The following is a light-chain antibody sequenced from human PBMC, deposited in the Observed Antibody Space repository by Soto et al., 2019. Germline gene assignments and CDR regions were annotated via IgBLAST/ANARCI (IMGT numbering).Light chain of an antibody. CDR2: EVS. J-gene: IGLJ2*01. Sequence: QPALTQPPSASGSPGQSVTISCTGTSSDIGDYNYVSWYQQHPGKAPKLMIFEVSKRPSGVPDRFSGSKSGNTASLTISGLQADDESDYYCSSYGGSNNVLFGGGTKLTVL. V-gene: IGLV2-8*01. CDR3: SSYGGSNNVL. CDR1: SSDIGDYNY.